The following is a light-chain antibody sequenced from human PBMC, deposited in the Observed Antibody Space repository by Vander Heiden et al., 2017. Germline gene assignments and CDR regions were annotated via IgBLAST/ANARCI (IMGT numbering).Light chain of an antibody. Sequence: DIQMTQSPSSLSASVGDRVTITCRASQSISSYLNWYQQKPGKAPKLLIYAASSLQGGVPSRFSGSGSGTDFTLTISRLQPEDFATYYCQQSDSTPLTFGGGTMVEIK. CDR2: AAS. CDR3: QQSDSTPLT. J-gene: IGKJ4*01. V-gene: IGKV1-39*01. CDR1: QSISSY.